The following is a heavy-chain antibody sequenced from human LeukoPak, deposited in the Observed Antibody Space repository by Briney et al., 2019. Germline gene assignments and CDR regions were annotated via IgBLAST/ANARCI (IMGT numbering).Heavy chain of an antibody. Sequence: ASVKVSCKVSGYTLTELSMHWVRQAPGKGLEWMGGFDPEGGETIYAQKFQGRVTMTEDTSTDTAYMELSSLRSEDTAVYYCATYTEAKYYDFWSGYPPNWFDPWGQGTLVTVPS. CDR3: ATYTEAKYYDFWSGYPPNWFDP. CDR2: FDPEGGET. V-gene: IGHV1-24*01. J-gene: IGHJ5*02. D-gene: IGHD3-3*01. CDR1: GYTLTELS.